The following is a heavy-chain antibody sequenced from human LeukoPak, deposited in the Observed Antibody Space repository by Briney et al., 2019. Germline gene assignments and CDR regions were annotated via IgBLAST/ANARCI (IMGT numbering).Heavy chain of an antibody. Sequence: GGSLRLSCAASGFTFSNYWMSWVRQDPGKGLEWVANIKQDGSEKYYVDSVRGRFTISRDNSKNSLYLQMNSLRAEDTAVYYCARDGGGFDYWGQGTLVTVSS. V-gene: IGHV3-7*05. CDR2: IKQDGSEK. CDR3: ARDGGGFDY. D-gene: IGHD3-16*01. J-gene: IGHJ4*02. CDR1: GFTFSNYW.